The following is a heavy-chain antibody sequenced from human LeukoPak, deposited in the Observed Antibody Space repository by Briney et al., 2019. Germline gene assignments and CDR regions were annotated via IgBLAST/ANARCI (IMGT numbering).Heavy chain of an antibody. Sequence: GGSLRLSCEASGFTFGSHAMYWVRQAPGKGLEWVAGIFGSGGSQHYADPVKGRFTISRDNSRNTVYLQINSLRAEDTAVYYCGKTTVGYSSGQKPAWPVDYWGQGTLVTVSS. CDR2: IFGSGGSQ. V-gene: IGHV3-23*01. J-gene: IGHJ4*02. CDR1: GFTFGSHA. D-gene: IGHD5-18*01. CDR3: GKTTVGYSSGQKPAWPVDY.